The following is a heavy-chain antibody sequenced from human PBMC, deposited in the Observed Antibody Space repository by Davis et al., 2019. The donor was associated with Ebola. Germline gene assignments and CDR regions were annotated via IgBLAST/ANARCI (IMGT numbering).Heavy chain of an antibody. V-gene: IGHV3-23*01. J-gene: IGHJ6*04. Sequence: GESLKISCAGSGFTFSTYAMTWVRQAPGKGLEWVSRITGSGGDPHYADSVKGRFTISRDNSKNTLSLQMNSLRAEDTAVFYCAKRATVKVAGANYYNAMDVWGKGTTVTVSS. CDR3: AKRATVKVAGANYYNAMDV. D-gene: IGHD6-19*01. CDR2: ITGSGGDP. CDR1: GFTFSTYA.